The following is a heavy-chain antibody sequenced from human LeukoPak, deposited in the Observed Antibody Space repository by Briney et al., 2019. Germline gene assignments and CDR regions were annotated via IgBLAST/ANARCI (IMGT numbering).Heavy chain of an antibody. D-gene: IGHD3-22*01. CDR2: IRYDGSNK. CDR3: ARAITMIVAFDY. Sequence: GGSLRLSCAASGFTFSSYGMHWVRQAPGKGLEWVAFIRYDGSNKYYADSVKGRFTISRDNAKNSLYLQMNSLRAEDTAVYYCARAITMIVAFDYWGQGTLVTVSS. J-gene: IGHJ4*02. CDR1: GFTFSSYG. V-gene: IGHV3-30*02.